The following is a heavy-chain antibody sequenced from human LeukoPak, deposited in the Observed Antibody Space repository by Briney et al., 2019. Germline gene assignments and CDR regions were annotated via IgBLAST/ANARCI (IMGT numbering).Heavy chain of an antibody. V-gene: IGHV3-21*01. J-gene: IGHJ4*02. CDR2: ISSSSSYI. CDR1: GFTFSSYS. CDR3: AIFGERNYFDY. Sequence: PGGSLRLSCAASGFTFSSYSMIWVRQAPGKGLEWVSSISSSSSYIYYADSVKGLFTISRDNAKNSLYLQMNSLRAEDTAVYYCAIFGERNYFDYWGQGTLVSVSS. D-gene: IGHD3-10*01.